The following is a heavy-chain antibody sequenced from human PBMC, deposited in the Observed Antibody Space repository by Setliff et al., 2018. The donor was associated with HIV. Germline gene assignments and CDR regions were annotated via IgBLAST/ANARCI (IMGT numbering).Heavy chain of an antibody. D-gene: IGHD1-26*01. Sequence: GGSLRLSCATSGFTFSNFWMTWVRQAPGRGLEWVANIKEDGSETFYVDSVKGRFTMTRDNAKNLVYLEMNSLKVEDTAVYYCARDATRGGDFDFWGQGTLVTVSS. J-gene: IGHJ4*02. CDR1: GFTFSNFW. V-gene: IGHV3-7*01. CDR3: ARDATRGGDFDF. CDR2: IKEDGSET.